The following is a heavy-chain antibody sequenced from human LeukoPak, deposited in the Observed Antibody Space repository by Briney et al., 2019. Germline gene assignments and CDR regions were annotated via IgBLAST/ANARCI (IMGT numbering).Heavy chain of an antibody. CDR3: ARGNPGGEFY. CDR2: IYSGGST. D-gene: IGHD1-14*01. CDR1: GFTFSSYG. Sequence: GGSLRLSCAASGFTFSSYGMQWVRQAPGKGLEWVSIIYSGGSTYYADSVKGRFTISRDNSKNTLYLQMNSLRAEDTAVYYCARGNPGGEFYWGQGTLVTVSS. V-gene: IGHV3-53*01. J-gene: IGHJ4*02.